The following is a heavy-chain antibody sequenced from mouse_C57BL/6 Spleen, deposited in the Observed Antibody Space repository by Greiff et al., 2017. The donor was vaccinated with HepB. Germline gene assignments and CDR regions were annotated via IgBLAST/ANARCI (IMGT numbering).Heavy chain of an antibody. CDR1: GYTFTDYE. V-gene: IGHV1-15*01. CDR3: TRRSWDGVDY. CDR2: IDPETGGT. Sequence: QVQLQQSGAELVRPGASVTLSCKASGYTFTDYEMHWVKQTPVHGLEWIGAIDPETGGTAYNQKFKGKAILTADKSSSTAYMELRSLTSEDSAVYYCTRRSWDGVDYWGQGTTLTVSS. J-gene: IGHJ2*01. D-gene: IGHD4-1*01.